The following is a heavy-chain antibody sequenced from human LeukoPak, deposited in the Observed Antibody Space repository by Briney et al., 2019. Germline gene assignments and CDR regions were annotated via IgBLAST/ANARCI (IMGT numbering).Heavy chain of an antibody. V-gene: IGHV3-53*05. D-gene: IGHD3-10*01. J-gene: IGHJ4*02. CDR2: ISNSGNT. Sequence: GGSLRLSCAASGFTVSSNYMSWVRQAPGKGLEWVSGISNSGNTYYTDSVKGRFTLSSDNSKNTLYLEMNSLRTEDTAVYYCAKWDGFGSDWGQGTLVTVSS. CDR1: GFTVSSNY. CDR3: AKWDGFGSD.